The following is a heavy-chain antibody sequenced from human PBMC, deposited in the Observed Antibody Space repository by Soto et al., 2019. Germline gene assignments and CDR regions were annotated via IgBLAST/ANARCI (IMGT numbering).Heavy chain of an antibody. D-gene: IGHD3-3*01. CDR1: GYTFTSYY. V-gene: IGHV1-46*01. J-gene: IGHJ4*02. Sequence: GASVKVSCKASGYTFTSYYMRWVRQAPGQGLEWMGIINPSGGSTSYAQKFQGRVTMTRDTSTSTVYMELSSLRSEDTAVYYCARERITIFGVVSGPDYWGQGTLVTVSS. CDR3: ARERITIFGVVSGPDY. CDR2: INPSGGST.